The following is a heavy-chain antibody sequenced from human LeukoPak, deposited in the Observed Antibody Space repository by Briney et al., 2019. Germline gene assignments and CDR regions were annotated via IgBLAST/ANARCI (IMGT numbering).Heavy chain of an antibody. J-gene: IGHJ4*02. CDR1: RGSVSSSTYY. CDR3: TAEKNGSPHY. CDR2: IYYTGST. V-gene: IGHV4-39*07. Sequence: SETLSLTCTVSRGSVSSSTYYWSWVRQPPGKGLEWIASIYYTGSTYYNPSLKSRVTISLNMSKNEFFLTMTSVTAADTAVYFCTAEKNGSPHYWGQGTQVTVSS. D-gene: IGHD2-8*01.